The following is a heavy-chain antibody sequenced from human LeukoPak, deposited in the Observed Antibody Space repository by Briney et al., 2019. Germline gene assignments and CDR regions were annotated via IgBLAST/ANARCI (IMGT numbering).Heavy chain of an antibody. Sequence: ASVKVSCKASGYTFTSYAMHWVRQAPGQRLEWMGWSNAGNGNTKYSQEFQGRVTITRDTPASTAYMELSSLRSEDMAVYYCARSGSSIAAPFDYWGQGTLVTVSS. CDR1: GYTFTSYA. CDR2: SNAGNGNT. J-gene: IGHJ4*02. D-gene: IGHD6-6*01. CDR3: ARSGSSIAAPFDY. V-gene: IGHV1-3*02.